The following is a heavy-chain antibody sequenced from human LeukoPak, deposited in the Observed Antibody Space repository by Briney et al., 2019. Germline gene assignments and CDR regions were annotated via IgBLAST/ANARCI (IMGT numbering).Heavy chain of an antibody. Sequence: SETLSLTCTVSGGSISSSSYYWGWIRQPPGKGLEWIGSIYYSGSTYYNPSLKSRVAISVDTSKNQFSLKLSSVTAADTAVYYCARHLWAGAKWLQEMYYFDYWGQGTLVTVSS. D-gene: IGHD5-24*01. CDR1: GGSISSSSYY. CDR2: IYYSGST. V-gene: IGHV4-39*01. J-gene: IGHJ4*02. CDR3: ARHLWAGAKWLQEMYYFDY.